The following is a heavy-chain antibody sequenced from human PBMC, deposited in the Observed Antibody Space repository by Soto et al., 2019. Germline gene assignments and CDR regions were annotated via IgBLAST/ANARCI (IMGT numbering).Heavy chain of an antibody. J-gene: IGHJ6*02. V-gene: IGHV4-31*03. Sequence: TLSLTCTVSGGSISSGGYYWSWIRQHPGKGLEWIGYIYYSGSTYYNPSLKSRVTISVDTSKNQFSLKLSSVTAADTAVYYCARDREYYDFWSGYWYYYYGMDVWGQGTTVTVSS. CDR1: GGSISSGGYY. CDR3: ARDREYYDFWSGYWYYYYGMDV. D-gene: IGHD3-3*01. CDR2: IYYSGST.